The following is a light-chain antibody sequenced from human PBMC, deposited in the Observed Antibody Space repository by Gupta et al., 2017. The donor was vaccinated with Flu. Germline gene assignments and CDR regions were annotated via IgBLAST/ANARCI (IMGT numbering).Light chain of an antibody. J-gene: IGLJ3*02. V-gene: IGLV4-69*01. CDR2: LKSDGSG. CDR1: SRHINYA. Sequence: KPTFTRSSRHINYASAGHQQQPEKVPRFLMKLKSDGSGTKGDGIPKRFSDSTTVTEHHHTITGLQSEDEADYFCQTWGSGAARVFGGGNRLTVL. CDR3: QTWGSGAARV.